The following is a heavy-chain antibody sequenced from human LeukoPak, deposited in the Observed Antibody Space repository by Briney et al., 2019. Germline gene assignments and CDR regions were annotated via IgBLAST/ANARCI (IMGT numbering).Heavy chain of an antibody. D-gene: IGHD3-10*01. Sequence: SETLSLTCTVSGGSISSDYWQWIRQPPGKGLEWIGYIYNSGSNNYNPSLKSRVTLSIDMSKNQFSLKLTSVTAADTAVYYCATRGYWGQGTLVTVSS. CDR1: GGSISSDY. CDR2: IYNSGSN. J-gene: IGHJ4*02. CDR3: ATRGY. V-gene: IGHV4-59*08.